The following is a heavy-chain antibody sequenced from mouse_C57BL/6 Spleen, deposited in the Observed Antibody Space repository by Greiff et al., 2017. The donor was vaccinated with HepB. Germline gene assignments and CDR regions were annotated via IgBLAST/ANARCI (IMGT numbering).Heavy chain of an antibody. CDR3: AKKGLAYFDY. CDR1: GYTFTSYW. D-gene: IGHD3-3*01. Sequence: QVQLQQPGAELVMPGASVKLSCKASGYTFTSYWMHWVKQRPGQGLEWIGEIDPSDSYTNYNQKFKGKSTLTVDKSSSTAYMQLSSLTSEDSAVYYCAKKGLAYFDYWGQGTTLTVSS. J-gene: IGHJ2*01. V-gene: IGHV1-69*01. CDR2: IDPSDSYT.